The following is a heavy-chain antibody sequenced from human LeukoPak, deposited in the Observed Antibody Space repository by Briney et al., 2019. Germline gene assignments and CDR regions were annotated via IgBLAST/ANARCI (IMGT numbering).Heavy chain of an antibody. CDR3: ARQAVAVDY. D-gene: IGHD6-19*01. V-gene: IGHV5-51*01. Sequence: GESLKISCKGSGYSFTSYWIGWVRQLPGKGLEWMVIIYPGDSDTRYSPSFQSQVTISADKSISTSYLQWSSRKASNTAMYYCARQAVAVDYWGQGTLVTVSS. J-gene: IGHJ4*02. CDR1: GYSFTSYW. CDR2: IYPGDSDT.